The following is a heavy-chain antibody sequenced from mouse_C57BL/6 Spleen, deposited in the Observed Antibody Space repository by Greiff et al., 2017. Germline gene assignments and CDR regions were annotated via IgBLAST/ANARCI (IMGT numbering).Heavy chain of an antibody. CDR3: ARWPTTVVAHFDY. CDR2: IYPGDGDT. Sequence: QVQLKQSGAELVKPGASVKISCKASGYAFSSYWMNWVKQRPGKGLEWIGQIYPGDGDTNYNGQFKGKATLTADNSSSTAYMQLSCLTSENSAVYFCARWPTTVVAHFDYWGQGTTLTVAS. J-gene: IGHJ2*01. V-gene: IGHV1-80*01. CDR1: GYAFSSYW. D-gene: IGHD1-1*01.